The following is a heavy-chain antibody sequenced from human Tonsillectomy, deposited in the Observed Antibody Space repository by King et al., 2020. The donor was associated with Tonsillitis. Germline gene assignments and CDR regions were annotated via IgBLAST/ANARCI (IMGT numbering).Heavy chain of an antibody. CDR2: IYYSGST. CDR3: AVTHPSSYGGAGY. CDR1: GGSISSYY. V-gene: IGHV4-59*08. J-gene: IGHJ4*02. D-gene: IGHD4-17*01. Sequence: VQLQESGPGLVKPSETLSLTCTVSGGSISSYYWSWIRQPPGKGLEWIGYIYYSGSTNYNPSLKSRVTISVDTSKNQFYLKLSSVTAADTAVYYCAVTHPSSYGGAGYWGQGTLVTVSS.